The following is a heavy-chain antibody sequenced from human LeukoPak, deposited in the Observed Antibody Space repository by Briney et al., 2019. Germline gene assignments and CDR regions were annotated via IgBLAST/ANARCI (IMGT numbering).Heavy chain of an antibody. CDR1: GGSISSYY. V-gene: IGHV4-59*12. CDR3: AREGSSSWFDY. Sequence: SETLSLTCTVSGGSISSYYWSWIRQPPGKGLEWIGYIYYSGSSYYNPSLRSRVTISVDTSKNHFSLKLSSVTAADTAVYYCAREGSSSWFDYWGQGTLVTVSS. D-gene: IGHD6-13*01. CDR2: IYYSGSS. J-gene: IGHJ4*02.